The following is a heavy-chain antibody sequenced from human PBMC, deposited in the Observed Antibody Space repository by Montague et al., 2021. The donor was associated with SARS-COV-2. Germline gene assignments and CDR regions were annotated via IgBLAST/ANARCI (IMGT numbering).Heavy chain of an antibody. CDR2: VYFSGTT. Sequence: TLSLTCIVSGGSIKTTEYYWGWIRQSPGKGLEWIGYVYFSGTTYFNPSLETRTTISIDTSKSQFSLKLRSVTAADTAVYFCVRAADNYYPSGPLVGFDLWGLGTLVTVSS. D-gene: IGHD3-10*01. J-gene: IGHJ4*02. CDR1: GGSIKTTEYY. CDR3: VRAADNYYPSGPLVGFDL. V-gene: IGHV4-30-4*01.